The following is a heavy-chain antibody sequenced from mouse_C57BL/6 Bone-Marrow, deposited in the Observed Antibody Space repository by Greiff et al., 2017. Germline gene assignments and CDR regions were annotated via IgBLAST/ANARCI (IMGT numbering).Heavy chain of an antibody. CDR3: ARHERYYDYEGEFDY. Sequence: VQGVESGAELVKPGASVKLSCKASGYIFTEYTIHWVKQRSGQGLEWIGWFYPGSGSIKYNERFKDKATLTADKSSNTGYMELSRLTSEDSAVYFCARHERYYDYEGEFDYWGQDTTLTVSS. D-gene: IGHD2-4*01. J-gene: IGHJ2*01. CDR2: FYPGSGSI. V-gene: IGHV1-62-2*01. CDR1: GYIFTEYT.